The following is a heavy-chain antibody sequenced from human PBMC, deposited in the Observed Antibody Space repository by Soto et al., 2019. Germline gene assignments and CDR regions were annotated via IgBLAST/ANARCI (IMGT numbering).Heavy chain of an antibody. D-gene: IGHD6-19*01. CDR3: AKEMYTGAGPDY. V-gene: IGHV3-23*01. Sequence: PGGSLRLSCAPSGFTFSTYALNWVRMAPGKGLEWVAAITGGGRSTYYADSVEGRFTISTDSAKNMLYLQMNGLRAEDTAIYCCAKEMYTGAGPDYWRQGTLVTVSS. J-gene: IGHJ4*02. CDR2: ITGGGRST. CDR1: GFTFSTYA.